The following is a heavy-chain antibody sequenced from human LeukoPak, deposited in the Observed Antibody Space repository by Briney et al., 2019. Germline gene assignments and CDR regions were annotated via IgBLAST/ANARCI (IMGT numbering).Heavy chain of an antibody. J-gene: IGHJ4*02. Sequence: GGSLRLSCAASGFTFSSYSMNWVRQAPGKGLEWVSSISSSSSYIYYADSVKGRFTLSRDNAKNSLYLQMNSLRAEDTAVYYCARDRRWMGATEFPYYFDYWGQGTLVTVSS. V-gene: IGHV3-21*01. CDR3: ARDRRWMGATEFPYYFDY. CDR2: ISSSSSYI. CDR1: GFTFSSYS. D-gene: IGHD1-26*01.